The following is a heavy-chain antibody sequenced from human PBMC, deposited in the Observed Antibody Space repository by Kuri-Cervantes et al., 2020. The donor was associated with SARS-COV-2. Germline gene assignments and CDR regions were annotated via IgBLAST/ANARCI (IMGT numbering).Heavy chain of an antibody. D-gene: IGHD3-3*01. CDR2: IYYSGGT. V-gene: IGHV4-39*01. Sequence: ESLKISCTVTGGSISSRRYYWGWIRQPPGKGLEWIGSIYYSGGTYYNPSLKSRITLSVDTSKNQFSLRLISVTAADTAVYYCARQYDFWSPAYYYYYYMDVWGKGTTVTVSS. CDR3: ARQYDFWSPAYYYYYYMDV. CDR1: GGSISSRRYY. J-gene: IGHJ6*03.